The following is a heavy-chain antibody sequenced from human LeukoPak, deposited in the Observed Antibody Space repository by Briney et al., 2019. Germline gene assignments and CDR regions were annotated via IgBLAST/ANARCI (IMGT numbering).Heavy chain of an antibody. J-gene: IGHJ4*02. CDR1: GFTVSSNY. Sequence: PGGSLRLSCAASGFTVSSNYMSWVRQAPGKGLEWVSVIYSGGSTYYADSVKGRFTISRDNSKSTLYLQMNSLRAEDTAVYYCARVLGSYGGNSDYFDYWGQGTLVTVSS. D-gene: IGHD4-23*01. CDR3: ARVLGSYGGNSDYFDY. CDR2: IYSGGST. V-gene: IGHV3-53*01.